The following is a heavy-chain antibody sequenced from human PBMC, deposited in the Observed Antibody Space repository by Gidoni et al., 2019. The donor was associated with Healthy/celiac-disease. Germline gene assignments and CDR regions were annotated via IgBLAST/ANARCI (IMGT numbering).Heavy chain of an antibody. CDR1: GGSISSSSYY. CDR2: IYYSGST. J-gene: IGHJ2*01. V-gene: IGHV4-39*01. D-gene: IGHD6-6*01. CDR3: ARQGAPRIAARPRYFDL. Sequence: QLQLQESGPGLVKPSETLSLTCTVSGGSISSSSYYWGWIRQPPGKGLEWIGSIYYSGSTYYNPSLKSRVTISVDTSKNQFSLKLSSVTAADTAVYYCARQGAPRIAARPRYFDLWGRGTLVTVSS.